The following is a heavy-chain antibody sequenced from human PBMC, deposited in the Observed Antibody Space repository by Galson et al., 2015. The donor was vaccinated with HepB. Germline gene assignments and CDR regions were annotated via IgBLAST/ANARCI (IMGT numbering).Heavy chain of an antibody. V-gene: IGHV1-46*03. J-gene: IGHJ5*02. D-gene: IGHD1-26*01. CDR2: INPTGART. Sequence: SVKVSCKASGYTFTSYYMHWVRQAPGQGLEWMGLINPTGARTWYAQKFQGRVTMTRDTSTSTDYLELSSLRSEDTAVYYCARDNSAFYSGWWFDPWGQETLVTVYS. CDR3: ARDNSAFYSGWWFDP. CDR1: GYTFTSYY.